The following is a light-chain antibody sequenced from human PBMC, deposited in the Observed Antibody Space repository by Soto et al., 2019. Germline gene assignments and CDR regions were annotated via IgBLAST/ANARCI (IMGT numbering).Light chain of an antibody. CDR3: QQYNNWPRT. CDR2: GAS. Sequence: EIGMTQSPATLSVSPGVRATLSCRASQSVRSNLAWYQQKPGQALRLLIYGASTRATGIPARFSGSGSGTEFTLPISSLQSEDFALYYCQQYNNWPRTFGQGTKLEIK. V-gene: IGKV3-15*01. CDR1: QSVRSN. J-gene: IGKJ2*01.